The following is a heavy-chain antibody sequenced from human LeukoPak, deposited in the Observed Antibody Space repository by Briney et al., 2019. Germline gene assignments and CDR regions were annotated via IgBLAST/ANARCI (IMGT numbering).Heavy chain of an antibody. CDR2: IYYSGST. D-gene: IGHD3-22*01. CDR3: ARQKNYDSSSYFYNWFDP. J-gene: IGHJ5*02. CDR1: GGSISSYY. Sequence: PSETLSLTCTVSGGSISSYYWSWIRQPPGKGLEWIGYIYYSGSTNYNPSLKSRVTISVDTSKNQFSLKLSSVTAADTAVYYCARQKNYDSSSYFYNWFDPWGQGTLVTVSS. V-gene: IGHV4-59*08.